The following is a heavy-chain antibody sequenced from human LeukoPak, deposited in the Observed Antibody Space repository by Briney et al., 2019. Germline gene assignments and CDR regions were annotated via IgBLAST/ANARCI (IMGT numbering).Heavy chain of an antibody. CDR3: AKSQAWFGESDV. Sequence: GGSLRLSCAASGFTFNTYTMNWVRQAPGKGLEWVSSISTSSNYIYYADSVKGRFTISRDNSKNTLYLQMNSLRAKDTAVYYCAKSQAWFGESDVWGKGTTVTVSS. J-gene: IGHJ6*04. V-gene: IGHV3-21*04. CDR2: ISTSSNYI. D-gene: IGHD3-10*01. CDR1: GFTFNTYT.